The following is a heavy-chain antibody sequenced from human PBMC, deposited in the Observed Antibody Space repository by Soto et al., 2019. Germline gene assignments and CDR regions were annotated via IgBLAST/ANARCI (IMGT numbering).Heavy chain of an antibody. Sequence: ASVKVSCKASGGTFSSYAISWVRQAPGQGLEWMGGIIPIFGTANYAQKFQGRVTITADESTSTAYMELSSLRSEDTAVYYCARVGRIQLPYSILNYYGMDVWGQGTTVTVSS. J-gene: IGHJ6*02. CDR3: ARVGRIQLPYSILNYYGMDV. V-gene: IGHV1-69*13. CDR2: IIPIFGTA. D-gene: IGHD5-18*01. CDR1: GGTFSSYA.